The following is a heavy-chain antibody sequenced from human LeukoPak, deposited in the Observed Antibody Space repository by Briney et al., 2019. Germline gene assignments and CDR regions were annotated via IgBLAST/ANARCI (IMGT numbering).Heavy chain of an antibody. CDR3: ARDWGKYDFWSGYYFDY. Sequence: GGSLRLSCAASGFTFSSYSMNWVRQAPGKGLEWVSTISSSSANKNYADSVKGRFTISRDNAKNSLYLQMNSLRAEDTAVYYCARDWGKYDFWSGYYFDYWGQGTLVTVSS. D-gene: IGHD3-3*01. CDR2: ISSSSANK. J-gene: IGHJ4*02. V-gene: IGHV3-21*01. CDR1: GFTFSSYS.